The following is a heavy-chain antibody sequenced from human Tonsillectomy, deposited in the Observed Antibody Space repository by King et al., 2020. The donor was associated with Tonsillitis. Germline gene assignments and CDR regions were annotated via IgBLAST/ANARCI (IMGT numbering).Heavy chain of an antibody. CDR1: GFTVYNNY. D-gene: IGHD4-11*01. J-gene: IGHJ6*02. Sequence: VQLVESGGGLIQPGGSLRLSCAASGFTVYNNYMSWVRQAPGKGLEWVSFIYTDGRTYYADSVKGRFTISRDNSKNTVYLQMNSLRAEDTAVYYCARDPVSTTDYGMDVWGQGTTVTVSS. V-gene: IGHV3-53*01. CDR3: ARDPVSTTDYGMDV. CDR2: IYTDGRT.